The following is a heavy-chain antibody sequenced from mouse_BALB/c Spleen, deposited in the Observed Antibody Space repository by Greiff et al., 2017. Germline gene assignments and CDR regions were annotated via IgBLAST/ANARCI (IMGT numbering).Heavy chain of an antibody. Sequence: EVMLVESGGGLVKPGGSLKLSCAASGFTFSSYTMSWVRQTPEKRLEWVATISSGGGNTYYPDSVKGRFTISRDNAKNNLYLQMSSLRSEDTALYYCASGGYGNYVGYWGQGTTLTVSA. CDR1: GFTFSSYT. J-gene: IGHJ2*01. V-gene: IGHV5-9*03. CDR2: ISSGGGNT. D-gene: IGHD2-1*01. CDR3: ASGGYGNYVGY.